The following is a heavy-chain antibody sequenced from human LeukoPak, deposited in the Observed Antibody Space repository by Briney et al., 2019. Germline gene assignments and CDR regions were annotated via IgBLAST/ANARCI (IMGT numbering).Heavy chain of an antibody. CDR1: GYTFTGYY. J-gene: IGHJ4*02. CDR3: APSDDYGDYEFDY. D-gene: IGHD4-17*01. V-gene: IGHV1-2*02. CDR2: INPNSGGT. Sequence: ASVKVSCKASGYTFTGYYMHWVRQAPGQGLEWMGWINPNSGGTDYAQKFQGRVTMTRDTSISTAYMELSRLRSDDTAVYYCAPSDDYGDYEFDYWGQGTLVTVSS.